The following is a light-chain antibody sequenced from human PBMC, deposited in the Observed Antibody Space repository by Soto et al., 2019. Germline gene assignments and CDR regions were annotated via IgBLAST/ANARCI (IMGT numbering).Light chain of an antibody. J-gene: IGKJ1*01. CDR1: QSINNY. Sequence: IQLTQSPSSLSASVGDRVAITCRTSQSINNYLNWYQQKPGKAPKVLIYDATRLQSGVPSRFSGSGSGTEFTLTISSLQPEDFATYYCLQHNSYPITFGQGTKVDIK. CDR3: LQHNSYPIT. V-gene: IGKV1-17*01. CDR2: DAT.